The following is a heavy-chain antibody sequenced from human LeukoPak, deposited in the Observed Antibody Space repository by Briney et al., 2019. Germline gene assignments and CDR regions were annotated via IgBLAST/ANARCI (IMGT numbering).Heavy chain of an antibody. Sequence: GGSLRLSCAASGFTFSGFWMSWVRQAPGKGLEWVANTIQDGSEKYYADSVKGRFTISRDNAKDSLYLQMNSLRAEDTALYYCARRGYSLGLDSWGQGTLVIVSS. D-gene: IGHD5-12*01. V-gene: IGHV3-7*01. CDR3: ARRGYSLGLDS. CDR1: GFTFSGFW. CDR2: TIQDGSEK. J-gene: IGHJ4*02.